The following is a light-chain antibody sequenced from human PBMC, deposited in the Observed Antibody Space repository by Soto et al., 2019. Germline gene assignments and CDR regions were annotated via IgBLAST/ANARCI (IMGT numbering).Light chain of an antibody. CDR2: DAS. Sequence: DIQMTQSPSTLSASVGDRVTITCRASHSISSWLAWYQQKPGKAPKLLIYDASSLESGVPSRFSGSGSGTEFTLTISGLQPDDFATYYCQQYNSYSRTFGQGTKVDIK. CDR3: QQYNSYSRT. J-gene: IGKJ1*01. V-gene: IGKV1-5*01. CDR1: HSISSW.